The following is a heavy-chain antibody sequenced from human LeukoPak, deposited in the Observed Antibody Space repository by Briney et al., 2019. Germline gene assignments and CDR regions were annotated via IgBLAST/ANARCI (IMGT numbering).Heavy chain of an antibody. CDR2: INWDGSTT. CDR3: AKARSSSWSYLES. Sequence: GGSLRLSCAASGFSFYDHSMHWVRHLPGKGVEWLSLINWDGSTTYYAESVKDGFTISRDTSKNSLYLQMNSLRTEDTALYYCAKARSSSWSYLESWGQGTLVTVSS. J-gene: IGHJ4*02. D-gene: IGHD6-13*01. V-gene: IGHV3-43*01. CDR1: GFSFYDHS.